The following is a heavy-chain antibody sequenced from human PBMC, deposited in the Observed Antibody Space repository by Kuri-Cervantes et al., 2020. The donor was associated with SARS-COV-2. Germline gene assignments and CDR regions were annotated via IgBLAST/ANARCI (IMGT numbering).Heavy chain of an antibody. CDR2: ISYDGSNK. J-gene: IGHJ3*01. CDR3: ARNIN. CDR1: GFSFSSYG. V-gene: IGHV3-30*03. Sequence: GGSLRLSCAASGFSFSSYGMSWVRQAPGKGLGWVAVISYDGSNKYYADSVTGRFTVSRDNSKNTLFLHMDSLRGEDTAVYYCARNINWGQGTMVTVSS.